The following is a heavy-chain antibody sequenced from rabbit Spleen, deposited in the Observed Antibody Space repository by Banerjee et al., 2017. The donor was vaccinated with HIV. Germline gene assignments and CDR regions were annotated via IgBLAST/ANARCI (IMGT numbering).Heavy chain of an antibody. V-gene: IGHV1S40*01. Sequence: QSLEESGGDLVKPGASLTLTCTASGFSFSSSDYMCWVRQAPGKGLEWISCIAGGSGGFTYFATWAKGRFTISKTSSTTVTLQMTSLTAADTATYFCARDTGSSFSSYGMDLWGPGTLVTVS. CDR3: ARDTGSSFSSYGMDL. J-gene: IGHJ6*01. D-gene: IGHD8-1*01. CDR1: GFSFSSSDY. CDR2: IAGGSGGFT.